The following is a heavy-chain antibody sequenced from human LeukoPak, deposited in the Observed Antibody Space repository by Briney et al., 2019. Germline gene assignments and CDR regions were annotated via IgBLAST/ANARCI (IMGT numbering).Heavy chain of an antibody. CDR2: IYYSGST. CDR1: GGSISSSSYY. D-gene: IGHD2/OR15-2a*01. CDR3: ARGNNPYYFDY. J-gene: IGHJ4*02. Sequence: SETLSLXCTVSGGSISSSSYYWGWIRQPPGKGLEWIGSIYYSGSTYYNPSLKSRVTISVDTSKNQFSLNLSSVTAADTAVYYCARGNNPYYFDYWGQGTLVTVSS. V-gene: IGHV4-39*01.